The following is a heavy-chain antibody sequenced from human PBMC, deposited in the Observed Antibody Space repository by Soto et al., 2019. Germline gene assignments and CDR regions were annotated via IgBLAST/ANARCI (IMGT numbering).Heavy chain of an antibody. J-gene: IGHJ6*02. V-gene: IGHV1-69*01. CDR2: IIPIPGTA. CDR3: ARSQGSSTSLEIYYYYYYGMDV. CDR1: GGTFSSYA. D-gene: IGHD2-2*01. Sequence: QVQLVQSGAEVKKPGSSVKVSCKASGGTFSSYAISWVRQAPGQGLEWMGGIIPIPGTANYAQKFQGRVTITADESTSTAYMELSRLTSEDTAVYYCARSQGSSTSLEIYYYYYYGMDVWGQGTTVTVSS.